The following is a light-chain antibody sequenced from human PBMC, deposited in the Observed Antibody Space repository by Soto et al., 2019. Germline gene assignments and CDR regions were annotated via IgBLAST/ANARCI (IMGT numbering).Light chain of an antibody. CDR1: QSLLHSNGYNY. CDR3: MQALHWYT. V-gene: IGKV2-28*01. Sequence: DIVMTQSPLSLPVTPGEPASISCRSSQSLLHSNGYNYLDWYLQKPGQSPQLLIYLGSNRASGVPDRFSGSGSGTDFTLKISRVEAADVGVYYCMQALHWYTFGQGTKLEIK. CDR2: LGS. J-gene: IGKJ2*01.